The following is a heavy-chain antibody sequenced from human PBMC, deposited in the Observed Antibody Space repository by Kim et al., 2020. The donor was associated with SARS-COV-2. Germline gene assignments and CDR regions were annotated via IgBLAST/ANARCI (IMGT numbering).Heavy chain of an antibody. CDR2: IYYYGSP. CDR3: ARAPWRAEFPYYFDD. CDR1: GVSIGNFY. Sequence: SETLSLTCTVSGVSIGNFYWSWIRQSPGQGLEWIASIYYYGSPHYNPSLKSRVTISVDTSNNQFSLILTSVTAADTALSYCARAPWRAEFPYYFDDWGQG. D-gene: IGHD6-19*01. J-gene: IGHJ4*02. V-gene: IGHV4-59*01.